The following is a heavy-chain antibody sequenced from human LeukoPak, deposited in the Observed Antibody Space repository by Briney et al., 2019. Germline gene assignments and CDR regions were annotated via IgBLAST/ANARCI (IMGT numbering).Heavy chain of an antibody. V-gene: IGHV1-46*01. D-gene: IGHD2-21*02. CDR1: GYTFTSYY. J-gene: IGHJ4*02. CDR3: ARDSGDWTVDY. CDR2: INPSGGTT. Sequence: ASVKVSCKASGYTFTSYYMHWVRQAPGQGLEWMGIINPSGGTTNYAQKFQGRGIMTRDTSTSTDYLELTSLRSEDTAVYYCARDSGDWTVDYWGQGTLVTVSS.